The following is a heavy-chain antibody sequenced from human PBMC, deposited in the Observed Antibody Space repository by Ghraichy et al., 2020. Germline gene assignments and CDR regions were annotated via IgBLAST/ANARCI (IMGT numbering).Heavy chain of an antibody. CDR1: GGSISSYY. CDR2: IYYSGST. CDR3: ASLRLREGFDY. Sequence: ESLNISCTVSGGSISSYYWSWIRQPPGKGLEWIGYIYYSGSTNYNPSLKSRVTISVDTSKNQFSLKLSSVTAADTAVYYCASLRLREGFDYWGQGTLVTVSS. J-gene: IGHJ4*02. V-gene: IGHV4-59*01. D-gene: IGHD5-18*01.